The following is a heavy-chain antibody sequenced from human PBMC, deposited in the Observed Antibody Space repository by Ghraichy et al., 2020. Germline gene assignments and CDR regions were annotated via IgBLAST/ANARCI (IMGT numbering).Heavy chain of an antibody. Sequence: GGSLRLSCAASGFIFSSYSMTWVRQAPGKGLEWVAYISGSGRSIHYADSVKGRFTISRDNAKNSRYLQMNSLRAEDSAVYYCARADSTAYYHYPGYWGQGTLVTVSS. CDR3: ARADSTAYYHYPGY. V-gene: IGHV3-21*01. D-gene: IGHD3-9*01. J-gene: IGHJ4*02. CDR1: GFIFSSYS. CDR2: ISGSGRSI.